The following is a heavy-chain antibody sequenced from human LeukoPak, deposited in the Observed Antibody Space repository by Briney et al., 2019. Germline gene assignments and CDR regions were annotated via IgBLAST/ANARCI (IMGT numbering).Heavy chain of an antibody. CDR2: TYFRSKWYT. J-gene: IGHJ4*02. D-gene: IGHD3-10*01. Sequence: SQTLSLTCAISGDSVSSKSAAWNWIRQSPSRGLEWLGRTYFRSKWYTDYALSVQSRITINSDTSENQFSLQLNSVTAADTAVYYCAGGWGVIWGQGTLVTVSS. V-gene: IGHV6-1*01. CDR1: GDSVSSKSAA. CDR3: AGGWGVI.